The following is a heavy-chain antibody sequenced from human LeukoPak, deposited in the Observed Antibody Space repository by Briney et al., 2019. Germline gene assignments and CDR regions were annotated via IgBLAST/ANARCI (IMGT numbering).Heavy chain of an antibody. CDR2: ISAYNGNT. CDR3: ARGGIAAVGDAFDI. D-gene: IGHD6-13*01. V-gene: IGHV1-18*04. J-gene: IGHJ3*02. CDR1: GYTFTDYY. Sequence: GASVKVSCKASGYTFTDYYMHWVRQAPGQGLEWMGWISAYNGNTNYAQKLQGRVTMTTDTSTSTAYMELRSLRSDDTAVYYCARGGIAAVGDAFDIWGQGTMVTVSS.